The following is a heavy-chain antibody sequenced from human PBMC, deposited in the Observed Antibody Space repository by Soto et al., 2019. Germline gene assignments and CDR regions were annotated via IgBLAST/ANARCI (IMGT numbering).Heavy chain of an antibody. V-gene: IGHV4-30-2*01. CDR3: ARGPGGTYYYYGMDV. CDR2: IYHSGST. CDR1: GGSISSGGYS. J-gene: IGHJ6*02. Sequence: PSETLSLTCAVSGGSISSGGYSWSWIRQPPGKGLEWIGYIYHSGSTYYNPSPKSRVTISVDRSKNQFSLKLSSVTAADTAVYYCARGPGGTYYYYGMDVWGQGTTVTVSS. D-gene: IGHD2-15*01.